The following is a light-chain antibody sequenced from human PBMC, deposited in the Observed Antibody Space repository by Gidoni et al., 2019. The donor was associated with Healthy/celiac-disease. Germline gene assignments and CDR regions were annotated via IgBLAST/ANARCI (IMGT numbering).Light chain of an antibody. V-gene: IGLV3-1*01. J-gene: IGLJ1*01. CDR2: QDS. CDR1: KLGDKY. Sequence: SYVLTQPPSVSVSPGQTASITCSGDKLGDKYACWYQQKPGQTPVLVIYQDSKRPSGIPGRFSGSNSGNTATLTISGTQAMDEADYYCQAWDSSTRGVFGTGTKVTVL. CDR3: QAWDSSTRGV.